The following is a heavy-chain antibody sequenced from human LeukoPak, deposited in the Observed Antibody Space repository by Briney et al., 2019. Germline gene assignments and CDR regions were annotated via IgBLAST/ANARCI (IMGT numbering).Heavy chain of an antibody. J-gene: IGHJ6*03. D-gene: IGHD2-2*01. V-gene: IGHV1-2*06. CDR1: GYTFTGYY. CDR3: ATSEDCSSTSCPYYYYYYMDV. CDR2: INPNSGGT. Sequence: ASVKVSCKASGYTFTGYYMHWVRQAPGQGLEWMGRINPNSGGTNYAQKFQGRVTMTRDTSISTAYMELSSLRSEDTAVYYCATSEDCSSTSCPYYYYYYMDVWGKGTTVTVSS.